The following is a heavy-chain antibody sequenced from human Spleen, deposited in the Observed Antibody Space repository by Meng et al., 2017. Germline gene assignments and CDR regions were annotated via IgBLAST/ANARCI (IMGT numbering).Heavy chain of an antibody. Sequence: GESLKISCAASGFTFSSYAMSWVRQAPGKGLVWVSRINSDGSSTSYADSVKGRFTISRDNAKNTLYLQMNSLRAEDTAVYYCVRDWGCDYLGQGTLVTVSS. CDR3: VRDWGCDY. CDR1: GFTFSSYA. D-gene: IGHD7-27*01. V-gene: IGHV3-74*01. J-gene: IGHJ4*02. CDR2: INSDGSST.